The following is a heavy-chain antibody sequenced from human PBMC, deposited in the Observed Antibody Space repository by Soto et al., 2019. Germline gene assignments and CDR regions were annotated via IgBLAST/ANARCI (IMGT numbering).Heavy chain of an antibody. J-gene: IGHJ4*02. D-gene: IGHD3-3*01. CDR1: GFTFSSYG. CDR2: ISYDGSNK. V-gene: IGHV3-30*18. Sequence: GGSLRLSCAASGFTFSSYGMHWVRQAPGKGLEWVAVISYDGSNKYYADSVKGRFTISRDNSKNTMYLQMNSLRAEDTAVYYCAKDPHYGFRFDYWGQGTLVTVSS. CDR3: AKDPHYGFRFDY.